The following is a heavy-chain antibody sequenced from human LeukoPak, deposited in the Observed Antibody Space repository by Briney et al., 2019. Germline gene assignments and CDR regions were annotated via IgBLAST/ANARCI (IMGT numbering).Heavy chain of an antibody. D-gene: IGHD6-13*01. Sequence: GASVKVSCKASGYTFTGYYMHWVRQAPGQGLEWMGWINPNSGGTNYAQKFQGRVTMTRDTSISTAYMELSRLRSDDTAVYYCARASKAAAGTNLFVSAFDIWGQGTMVTVSS. CDR2: INPNSGGT. CDR3: ARASKAAAGTNLFVSAFDI. J-gene: IGHJ3*02. V-gene: IGHV1-2*02. CDR1: GYTFTGYY.